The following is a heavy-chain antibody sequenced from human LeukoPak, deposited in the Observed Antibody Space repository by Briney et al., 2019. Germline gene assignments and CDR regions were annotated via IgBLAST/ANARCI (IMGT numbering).Heavy chain of an antibody. CDR1: GFPFNKYA. CDR3: VKRAEDSSGYYLYYFDY. V-gene: IGHV3-23*01. J-gene: IGHJ4*02. Sequence: PGGSLRLSCAASGFPFNKYAMSWVRQAPGKGLEWVSSISAATGTTYYAGSVRGRFSISRDNSQNTLYLQMNSLRAEDTAVYCCVKRAEDSSGYYLYYFDYWGQGTLVTVSS. D-gene: IGHD3-22*01. CDR2: ISAATGTT.